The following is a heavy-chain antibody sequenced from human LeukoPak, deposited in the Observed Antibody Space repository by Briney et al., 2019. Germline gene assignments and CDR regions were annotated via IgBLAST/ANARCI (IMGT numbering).Heavy chain of an antibody. CDR3: ARAGTYCYYHMDV. V-gene: IGHV5-51*01. CDR2: IHPGDSDT. Sequence: GESLKISCKGSGYSFTSYWIGWVRQMPGKGLEWMGIIHPGDSDTRYSPSFQGQVTISADKSISTAYLQWSSLKASDTAIYYCARAGTYCYYHMDVWGKGTTVTVFS. D-gene: IGHD6-19*01. CDR1: GYSFTSYW. J-gene: IGHJ6*03.